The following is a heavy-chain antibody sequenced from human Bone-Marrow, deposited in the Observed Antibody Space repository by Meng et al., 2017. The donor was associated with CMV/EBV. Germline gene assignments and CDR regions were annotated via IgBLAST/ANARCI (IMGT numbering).Heavy chain of an antibody. D-gene: IGHD4-17*01. CDR1: GGTFSSYA. CDR3: ARAGSSTVPHFFDY. V-gene: IGHV1-69*01. CDR2: IIPIFGTA. J-gene: IGHJ4*02. Sequence: ASGGTFSSYAISWVRQAPGQGLEWMGGIIPIFGTANYAQKFQGRVTITAGESTSTAYMELSSLRSEDTAVYYCARAGSSTVPHFFDYWGQGTLVTVSS.